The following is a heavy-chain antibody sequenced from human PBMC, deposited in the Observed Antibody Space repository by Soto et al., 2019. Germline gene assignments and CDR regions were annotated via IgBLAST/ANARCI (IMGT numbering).Heavy chain of an antibody. D-gene: IGHD2-15*01. CDR1: GVSINSANW. CDR3: ANYCGGGSGHLAAFDV. J-gene: IGHJ3*01. Sequence: QMQLQESGPGLVKPSGTLSLTCTVSGVSINSANWWTWVRQSPGKGLGWIGEIYHSGSTNFNPSLKSRVTISVDNTKNQSYQELTSVTAAHTAGHYCANYCGGGSGHLAAFDVWGQGTMVTVSS. V-gene: IGHV4-4*02. CDR2: IYHSGST.